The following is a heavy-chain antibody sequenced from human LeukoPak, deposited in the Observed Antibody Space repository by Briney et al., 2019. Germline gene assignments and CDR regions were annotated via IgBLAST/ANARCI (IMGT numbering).Heavy chain of an antibody. J-gene: IGHJ4*02. Sequence: PSETLSLTCSVSGGSISSTTYYWGWIRQPPGKGLEWIGSVYYSGTTYYNPSLGSRVTISLDTSKNQFSLKLTSVTAADTAVYYCARRSTKENGFDFWGQGTLVTVSS. V-gene: IGHV4-39*01. D-gene: IGHD1-1*01. CDR2: VYYSGTT. CDR1: GGSISSTTYY. CDR3: ARRSTKENGFDF.